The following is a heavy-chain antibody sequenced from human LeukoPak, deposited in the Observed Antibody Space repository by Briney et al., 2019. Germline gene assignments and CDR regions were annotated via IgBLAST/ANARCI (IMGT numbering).Heavy chain of an antibody. CDR3: ATDFYDST. CDR2: IRSNSDGGTI. J-gene: IGHJ5*02. CDR1: GFTFSNAW. Sequence: GGSLRLSCATSGFTFSNAWMNWVRQAPGRGLEWVGRIRSNSDGGTIDYAAPVKGRFTLSRDDSKTTLYLQMNSLQTEDTAVYYCATDFYDSTWGQGTLVTVSS. V-gene: IGHV3-15*07. D-gene: IGHD3-22*01.